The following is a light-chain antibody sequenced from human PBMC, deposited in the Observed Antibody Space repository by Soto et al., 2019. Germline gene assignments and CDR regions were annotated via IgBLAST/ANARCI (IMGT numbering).Light chain of an antibody. CDR1: QSISSW. J-gene: IGKJ2*01. CDR3: QQYNSYSYT. V-gene: IGKV1-5*03. Sequence: DIQMTQSPSTLSASVGDRVTITCRASQSISSWLAWYQQKPGKAPKLLIYKASSLESGVPSRFSGSGSGTEFSLTISSLQPYDFATYYGQQYNSYSYTFGQGTELEIK. CDR2: KAS.